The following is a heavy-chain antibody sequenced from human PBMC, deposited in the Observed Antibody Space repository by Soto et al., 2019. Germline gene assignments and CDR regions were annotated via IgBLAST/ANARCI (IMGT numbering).Heavy chain of an antibody. D-gene: IGHD7-27*01. V-gene: IGHV3-64*01. J-gene: IGHJ3*02. CDR3: ARALGYAFDI. CDR1: GFTFSSYA. Sequence: EVQLVESGGGVVQPGGSLRLSCAASGFTFSSYAMHWVRQAPGKGLEYVSAISSNGGSTYYANSVKGRFTISRDNSKNTLYLQMGSLRAEDMAVYYCARALGYAFDIWGQGTMVTVSS. CDR2: ISSNGGST.